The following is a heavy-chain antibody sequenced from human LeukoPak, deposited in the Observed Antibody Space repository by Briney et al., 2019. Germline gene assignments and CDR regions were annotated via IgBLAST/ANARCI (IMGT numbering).Heavy chain of an antibody. Sequence: ASVKVSCKASGYTFTGYYMHWVRQAPGQGLEWMGWINPNSGGTNYAQKFQGRVTMTRDTSISTAYMELRSLRSDDTAMYYCARLASVESFGNYPNPATVFDYWGQGTLVTVSS. CDR1: GYTFTGYY. CDR3: ARLASVESFGNYPNPATVFDY. V-gene: IGHV1-2*02. CDR2: INPNSGGT. J-gene: IGHJ4*02. D-gene: IGHD1-7*01.